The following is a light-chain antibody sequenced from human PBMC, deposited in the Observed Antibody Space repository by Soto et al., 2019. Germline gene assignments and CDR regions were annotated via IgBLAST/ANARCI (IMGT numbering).Light chain of an antibody. Sequence: IQMTQSPSSLSASVGDIVTITCRASQGISNYLAWYQQKPGKVPKLLIYAASTRATGIPDRFSGSVSGTEFTLTISSLQSEDFAVYYCQQYNEWPPFTFGQGTRLEIK. CDR2: AAS. CDR3: QQYNEWPPFT. V-gene: IGKV1-27*01. CDR1: QGISNY. J-gene: IGKJ5*01.